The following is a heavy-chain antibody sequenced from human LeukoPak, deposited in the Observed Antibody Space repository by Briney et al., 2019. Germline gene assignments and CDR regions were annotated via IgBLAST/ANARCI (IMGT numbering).Heavy chain of an antibody. CDR1: GGSFSGYY. CDR2: INHSGST. J-gene: IGHJ3*02. D-gene: IGHD6-6*01. CDR3: ARELSTSSTAFDM. Sequence: SETLSLTCAVYGGSFSGYYWSWIRQPPGKGLEWIGEINHSGSTNYNPSLKSRVTISVDTSKNQFSLKVTSVTAADTAVYYCARELSTSSTAFDMWGQGTMVTVSS. V-gene: IGHV4-34*01.